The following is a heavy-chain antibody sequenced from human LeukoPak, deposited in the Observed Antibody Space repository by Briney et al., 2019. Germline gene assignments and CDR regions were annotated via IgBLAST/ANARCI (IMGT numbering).Heavy chain of an antibody. V-gene: IGHV3-7*01. J-gene: IGHJ4*02. CDR1: GFIFSSYW. Sequence: GGSLRLSCEVSGFIFSSYWMSWVRQAPGKGPEWVAHIKQDGGEKDYVDSVKGRFTISRDNGKNSLYLQMNSLRAEDTAVYYCGRGSRISDYWGQGTQVTVSS. CDR3: GRGSRISDY. D-gene: IGHD2-15*01. CDR2: IKQDGGEK.